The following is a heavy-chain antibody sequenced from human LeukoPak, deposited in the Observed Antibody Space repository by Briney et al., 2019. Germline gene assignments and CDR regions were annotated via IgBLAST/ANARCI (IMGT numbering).Heavy chain of an antibody. CDR2: IIPILGIA. J-gene: IGHJ4*02. CDR1: GGTFSSYA. Sequence: SVKVSCKASGGTFSSYAISWVRQAPGQGLEWMGRIIPILGIANYAQKFQGRVTITADKSTSTAYMELSSLRSEDTAVYYCARDNSAAAGVYYFDYWGQGTLVTVSS. V-gene: IGHV1-69*04. D-gene: IGHD6-13*01. CDR3: ARDNSAAAGVYYFDY.